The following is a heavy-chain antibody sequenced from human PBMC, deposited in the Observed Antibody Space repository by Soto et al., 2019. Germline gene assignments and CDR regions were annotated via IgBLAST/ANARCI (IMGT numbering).Heavy chain of an antibody. Sequence: HPGGSLRLSCAASGFTVSNNYMSWARQAPGKGLEWVSLIYSGGSTFYADSVKGRFTISRDNSKNTLFLQMNSLRAEDTAVYFCATYTCLDSWGPGTLVTVSS. CDR1: GFTVSNNY. V-gene: IGHV3-53*01. CDR2: IYSGGST. J-gene: IGHJ5*01. CDR3: ATYTCLDS. D-gene: IGHD2-2*02.